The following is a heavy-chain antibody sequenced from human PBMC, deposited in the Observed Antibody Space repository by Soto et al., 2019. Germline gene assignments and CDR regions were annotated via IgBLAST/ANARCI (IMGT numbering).Heavy chain of an antibody. CDR1: GFSLSNARMG. D-gene: IGHD6-6*01. CDR3: ARTHVEYSSSSTQMVDFDY. CDR2: IFSNDEK. V-gene: IGHV2-26*01. Sequence: SGPTLVNPTETLTLTCTVSGFSLSNARMGVSWIRQPPGKALEWLAHIFSNDEKSYSTSLKSRLTISKDTSKSQVVLTMTNMDPVDTATYYCARTHVEYSSSSTQMVDFDYWGQGTLVTVSS. J-gene: IGHJ4*02.